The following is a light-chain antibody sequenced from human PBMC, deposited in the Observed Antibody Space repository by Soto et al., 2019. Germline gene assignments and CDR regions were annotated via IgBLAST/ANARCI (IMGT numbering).Light chain of an antibody. CDR3: SSFTSSSTWV. Sequence: QSALTQPPSVSGSPGQSVTISCTGTSSDIGRHNHVSWYQQPPGTAPKLMIYELINRPSGVPGRFSGSKSGNTASLTISGLQAEDEADYYCSSFTSSSTWVFGGWTKLTVL. CDR1: SSDIGRHNH. V-gene: IGLV2-18*02. CDR2: ELI. J-gene: IGLJ3*02.